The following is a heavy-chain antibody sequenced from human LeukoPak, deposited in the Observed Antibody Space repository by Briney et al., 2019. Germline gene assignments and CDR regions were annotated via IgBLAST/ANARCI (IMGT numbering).Heavy chain of an antibody. Sequence: SVKVSCKASGGTFSSYAISWVRQAPGQGLEWMGGIIPIFGTANYAQKFQGRVTITADKSTSTAYMELSSLRSEDTAVYYCARPGIDYVWGSYPYDYWGQGTLVTVSS. CDR2: IIPIFGTA. CDR3: ARPGIDYVWGSYPYDY. J-gene: IGHJ4*02. CDR1: GGTFSSYA. D-gene: IGHD3-16*02. V-gene: IGHV1-69*06.